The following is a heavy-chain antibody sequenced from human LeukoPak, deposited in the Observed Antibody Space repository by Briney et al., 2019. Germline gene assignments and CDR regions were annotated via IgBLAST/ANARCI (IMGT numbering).Heavy chain of an antibody. CDR2: INPNNGDT. J-gene: IGHJ3*01. CDR1: GYTFTDYY. V-gene: IGHV1-2*02. Sequence: ASVKVSCKASGYTFTDYYMHWVRQAPGQGLEWMGWINPNNGDTGSAQKFQGRATMTRDTSIRTAYMELSRLTSDDTAVYYCAREPLAVAATNNAFDFWGQGTMVTVSS. D-gene: IGHD2-15*01. CDR3: AREPLAVAATNNAFDF.